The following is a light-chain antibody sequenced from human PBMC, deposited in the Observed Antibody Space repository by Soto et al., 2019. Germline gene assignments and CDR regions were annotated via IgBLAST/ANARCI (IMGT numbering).Light chain of an antibody. CDR2: GAS. CDR3: HQYGSSPLA. CDR1: QSVNNNY. Sequence: EIVLTQSPGTLSLSPGERATLSCRASQSVNNNYLAWYQQKPGQAPRLLIYGASRMATGIPDRFSVSGSGTDFTLTISRLEREVFAVYSCHQYGSSPLAFGGGTKVEIK. V-gene: IGKV3-20*01. J-gene: IGKJ4*01.